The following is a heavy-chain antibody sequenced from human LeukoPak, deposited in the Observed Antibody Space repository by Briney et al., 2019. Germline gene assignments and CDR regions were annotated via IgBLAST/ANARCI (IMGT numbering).Heavy chain of an antibody. V-gene: IGHV1-69*04. CDR2: IIPILGIA. CDR1: GGTFSSYA. Sequence: ASVKVSCKASGGTFSSYAISWVRQAPGQGLEWMGRIIPILGIANYAQKFQGRVTITADKSTSTAYMELSSLRAEDTAVYYCARVSLIAAAGGFDYWGQGTLATVSS. J-gene: IGHJ4*02. D-gene: IGHD6-13*01. CDR3: ARVSLIAAAGGFDY.